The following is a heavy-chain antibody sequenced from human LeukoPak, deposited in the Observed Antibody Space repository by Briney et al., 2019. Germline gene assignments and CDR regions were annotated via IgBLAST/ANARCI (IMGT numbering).Heavy chain of an antibody. Sequence: PETPSLTCAVYGGSFSGYYWSWIRQPPGKGLEWIGEINHSGSTNYNPSLKSRVTISVDTSKNQFSLMLSSVTAADTAVYYCASQPLVGATSDDAFDIWGQGTMVTVSS. CDR1: GGSFSGYY. J-gene: IGHJ3*02. D-gene: IGHD1-26*01. V-gene: IGHV4-34*01. CDR3: ASQPLVGATSDDAFDI. CDR2: INHSGST.